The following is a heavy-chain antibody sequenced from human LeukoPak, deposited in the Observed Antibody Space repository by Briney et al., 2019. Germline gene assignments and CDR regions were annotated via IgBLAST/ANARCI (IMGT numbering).Heavy chain of an antibody. CDR3: SGCSSTSCSLLYMDV. CDR2: IKSETDGGTT. J-gene: IGHJ6*03. Sequence: PGGSLRLSCGASGFTFSNAWMSWVRQAPGKGLEWVGRIKSETDGGTTDYAAPVKGRFTISRDDSKSTLYLQMNSLKTEDTAVYYCSGCSSTSCSLLYMDVWGKGTTVTVSS. V-gene: IGHV3-15*01. CDR1: GFTFSNAW. D-gene: IGHD2-2*01.